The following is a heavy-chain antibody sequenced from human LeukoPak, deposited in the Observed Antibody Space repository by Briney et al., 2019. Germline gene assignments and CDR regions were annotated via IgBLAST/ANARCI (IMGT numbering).Heavy chain of an antibody. Sequence: SETLSLTCTVSGGSISSSSYYWNWIRQPPGKGLEWIGYIYYSGSTKYNPSLKSRVTISVDTSKNQFSLKLSSVTAADTAVYYCARVHNTRDQYFYYMDVWGKGTTVTISS. CDR1: GGSISSSSYY. V-gene: IGHV4-61*01. CDR2: IYYSGST. J-gene: IGHJ6*03. D-gene: IGHD1-14*01. CDR3: ARVHNTRDQYFYYMDV.